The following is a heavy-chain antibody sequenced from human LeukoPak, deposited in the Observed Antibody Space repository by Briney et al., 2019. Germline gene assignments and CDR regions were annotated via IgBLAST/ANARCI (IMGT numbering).Heavy chain of an antibody. V-gene: IGHV3-30*03. J-gene: IGHJ4*02. CDR2: ISYDGSNK. CDR1: GFTFSSYG. Sequence: GGSLRLSCAASGFTFSSYGMHWVRQAPGKGLEWVAVISYDGSNKYYADSVKGRFTISRDNSKNTLYLQMNSLRAEDTAVYYCARLPGRFDSSSWYGYYWGQGTLVTASS. D-gene: IGHD6-13*01. CDR3: ARLPGRFDSSSWYGYY.